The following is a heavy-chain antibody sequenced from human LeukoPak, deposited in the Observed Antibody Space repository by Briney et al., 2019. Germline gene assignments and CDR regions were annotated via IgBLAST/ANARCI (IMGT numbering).Heavy chain of an antibody. V-gene: IGHV1-2*02. CDR2: INPDSGGT. CDR3: ARDRSRYSDAKDAFDL. Sequence: EGSVPVTCKASGYPFIGYYMHLLRQPPGQRLHCIGWINPDSGGTVYAQKYKGRITMSRDTSISTVYMELSRLRPDDTAIYYCARDRSRYSDAKDAFDLWGQGTMVTVSS. D-gene: IGHD5-18*01. CDR1: GYPFIGYY. J-gene: IGHJ3*01.